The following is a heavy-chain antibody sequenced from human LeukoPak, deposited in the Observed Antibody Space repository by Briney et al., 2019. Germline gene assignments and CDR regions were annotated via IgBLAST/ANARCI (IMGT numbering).Heavy chain of an antibody. Sequence: GESLKISCAASGFTFSSYSMNWVRQAPGKGLEWVSSISSSSSYIYYADSVKGRFTISRDNAKNSLYLQMNSLRAEDTAVYYCARDWRWACFDYWGQGTLVTVSS. J-gene: IGHJ4*02. CDR1: GFTFSSYS. V-gene: IGHV3-21*01. CDR2: ISSSSSYI. CDR3: ARDWRWACFDY. D-gene: IGHD3-16*01.